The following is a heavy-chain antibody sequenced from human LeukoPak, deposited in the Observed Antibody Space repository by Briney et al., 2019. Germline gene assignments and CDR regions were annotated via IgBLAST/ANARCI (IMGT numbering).Heavy chain of an antibody. CDR1: GGSISNYY. J-gene: IGHJ4*02. CDR3: ASTPYCSSTSCRFDY. V-gene: IGHV4-59*08. D-gene: IGHD2-2*01. CDR2: IYNGGNT. Sequence: PSETLSLTCTVSGGSISNYYWSWIRQPPGKGLEWIGYIYNGGNTDYNPFLKSRVTISVDTSKNQFSLKLSSVTAADTAVYYCASTPYCSSTSCRFDYWGQGTLVTVSS.